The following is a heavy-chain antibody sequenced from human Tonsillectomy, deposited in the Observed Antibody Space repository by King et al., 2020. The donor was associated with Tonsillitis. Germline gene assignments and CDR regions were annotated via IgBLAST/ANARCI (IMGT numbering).Heavy chain of an antibody. J-gene: IGHJ6*02. CDR1: GFTFSNYG. Sequence: VQLVESGGGVVQPGRSLRLSCAASGFTFSNYGMHWVRQAPGKGLQWVAVTWYDGSNKYYEDSVKGRFTISRDNSKNTLYLQMNSLRAEDTAVYYCARDSFGPGSGGDYGMDVWGQGTTVTVSS. D-gene: IGHD3-10*01. V-gene: IGHV3-33*01. CDR2: TWYDGSNK. CDR3: ARDSFGPGSGGDYGMDV.